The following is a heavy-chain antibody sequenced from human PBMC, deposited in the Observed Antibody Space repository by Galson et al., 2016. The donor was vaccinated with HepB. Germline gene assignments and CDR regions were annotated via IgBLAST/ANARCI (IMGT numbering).Heavy chain of an antibody. Sequence: SLRLSCAASGFTFSSFSLNWVRQAPGKGLEWVSGISSRSTSINYADSVKGRFTISRDNAKNSLCLQMNSLRVEDTAVYYCARDRGDYGDRLQYWGQGTLVTVSS. D-gene: IGHD4-17*01. CDR2: ISSRSTSI. V-gene: IGHV3-21*01. CDR3: ARDRGDYGDRLQY. CDR1: GFTFSSFS. J-gene: IGHJ4*02.